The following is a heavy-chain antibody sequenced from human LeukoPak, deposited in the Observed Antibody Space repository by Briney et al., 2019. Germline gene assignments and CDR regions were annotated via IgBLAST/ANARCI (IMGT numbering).Heavy chain of an antibody. V-gene: IGHV3-30*18. CDR1: GFTFSSYG. CDR3: AKDPGYGSGSYLDY. Sequence: GGSLRLSCAASGFTFSSYGMHWVRQAPGKGLEWVAVISYDGSNKYYADSVKGRFTISRDNSKNTLYLQTNSLRAEDTAVYYCAKDPGYGSGSYLDYWGQGTLVTVSS. D-gene: IGHD3-10*01. J-gene: IGHJ4*02. CDR2: ISYDGSNK.